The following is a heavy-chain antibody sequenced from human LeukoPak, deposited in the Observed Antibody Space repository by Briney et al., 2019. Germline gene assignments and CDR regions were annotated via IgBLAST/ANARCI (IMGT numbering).Heavy chain of an antibody. CDR1: DGSFSGYY. CDR3: ARYYYGSGSFFFDY. Sequence: SETLSLTCAVYDGSFSGYYWSWIRQPPGMGLEWIGEINHSESTNYNPSLKSRVTISVDTSKNQFSLKLTSVTAADTAVYYCARYYYGSGSFFFDYWGLGTLVTVSS. D-gene: IGHD3-10*01. CDR2: INHSEST. J-gene: IGHJ4*02. V-gene: IGHV4-34*01.